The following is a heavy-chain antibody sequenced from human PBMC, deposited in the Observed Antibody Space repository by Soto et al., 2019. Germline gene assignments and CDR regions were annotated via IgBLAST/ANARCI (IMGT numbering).Heavy chain of an antibody. D-gene: IGHD1-26*01. V-gene: IGHV1-18*01. Sequence: QVQLVQSGAEVKKPGASVKVSCKASGYTFTSYGISWVRQAPGQGLEWMGWISTYNGNTNYAQKLQGRXSMXTXIPTSTAYMELRSLRSDDTAVYYCARGGHSGSYSDYWGQGTLVTVSS. CDR1: GYTFTSYG. CDR3: ARGGHSGSYSDY. J-gene: IGHJ4*02. CDR2: ISTYNGNT.